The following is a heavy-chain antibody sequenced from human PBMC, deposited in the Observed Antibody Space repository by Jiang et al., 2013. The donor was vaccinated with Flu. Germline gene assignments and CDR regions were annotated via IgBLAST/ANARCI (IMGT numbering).Heavy chain of an antibody. D-gene: IGHD5-12*01. CDR1: GFSLSTSGLC. CDR2: IDWDDDK. V-gene: IGHV2-70*11. CDR3: VRGSYSGYDFDY. J-gene: IGHJ4*02. Sequence: KPTQTLTLTCTFSGFSLSTSGLCVSWIRQPPGKALEWLARIDWDDDKYYNTSLKTRLTLSKDTSKNRVVLTMTNMDPVDTATYYCVRGSYSGYDFDYWGQGTLVTVPS.